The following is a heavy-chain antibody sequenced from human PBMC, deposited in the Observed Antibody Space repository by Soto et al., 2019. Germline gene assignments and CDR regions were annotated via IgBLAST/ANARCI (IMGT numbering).Heavy chain of an antibody. D-gene: IGHD3-9*01. CDR1: GFTFSSYA. J-gene: IGHJ6*02. Sequence: PGGSLRLSCAASGFTFSSYAMHWVRQAPGKGLEWVAVISYDGSNKYYADSVKGRFTISRDNSKNTLYLQMNGLRAEDTAVYYCARGPRTKLRYFDWTDYYYGMDVWGQGTTVTVSS. V-gene: IGHV3-30-3*01. CDR2: ISYDGSNK. CDR3: ARGPRTKLRYFDWTDYYYGMDV.